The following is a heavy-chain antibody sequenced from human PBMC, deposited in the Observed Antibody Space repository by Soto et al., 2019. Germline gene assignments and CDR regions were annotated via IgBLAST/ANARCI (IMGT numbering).Heavy chain of an antibody. CDR1: GGSFSGYY. J-gene: IGHJ4*02. V-gene: IGHV4-34*01. Sequence: SETLSLTCAVYGGSFSGYYWSWIRQPPGKGLEWIGEINHSGSTNYNPSLKSRVTISVDTSKNQFSLKLSSVTAADTAVYYCARGRVVTTLTTTTLEFDYWGQGTLVTVSS. CDR2: INHSGST. CDR3: ARGRVVTTLTTTTLEFDY. D-gene: IGHD4-4*01.